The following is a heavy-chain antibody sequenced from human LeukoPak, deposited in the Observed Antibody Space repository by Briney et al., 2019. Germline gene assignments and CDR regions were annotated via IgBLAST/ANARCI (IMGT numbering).Heavy chain of an antibody. CDR3: AKDFWVKLEAFDI. D-gene: IGHD1-7*01. CDR1: GFTFSSYG. J-gene: IGHJ3*02. CDR2: ISYDGSNK. V-gene: IGHV3-30*18. Sequence: GGSLRLSCAASGFTFSSYGMHWVRQAPGKGLEWVAVISYDGSNKYYADSVKGRFTISRDNSKNTLYLQMNSLRAEDTAAYYCAKDFWVKLEAFDIWGQGTMVTVSS.